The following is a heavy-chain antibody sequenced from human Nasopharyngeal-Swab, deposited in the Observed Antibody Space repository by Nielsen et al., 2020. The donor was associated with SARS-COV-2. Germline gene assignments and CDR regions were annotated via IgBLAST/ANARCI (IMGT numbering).Heavy chain of an antibody. CDR2: IYYSGST. V-gene: IGHV4-39*01. D-gene: IGHD3-16*01. J-gene: IGHJ6*02. CDR3: ARRVARAPRHEGDYYYGMDV. Sequence: WIRQPPGKGLEWIGSIYYSGSTYYNPSLKSRVTISVYTAKNQFSLKLCSVTAADTAVYYYARRVARAPRHEGDYYYGMDVWGQGTTVTVSS.